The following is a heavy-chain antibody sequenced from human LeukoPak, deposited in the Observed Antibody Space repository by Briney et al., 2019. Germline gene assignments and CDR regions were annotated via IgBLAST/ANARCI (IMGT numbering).Heavy chain of an antibody. J-gene: IGHJ5*02. CDR1: GFTFSSSW. CDR2: IRGNSETI. V-gene: IGHV3-48*01. D-gene: IGHD5-24*01. CDR3: VRGQDGIDNWFDP. Sequence: PGGSLRLSCAASGFTFSSSWMHWVRQAPGKGLEWISYIRGNSETIHYADSVKGRFTISRDNAKNSLSLQMTSLRAEDTAVYYCVRGQDGIDNWFDPWGQGTLVTVAS.